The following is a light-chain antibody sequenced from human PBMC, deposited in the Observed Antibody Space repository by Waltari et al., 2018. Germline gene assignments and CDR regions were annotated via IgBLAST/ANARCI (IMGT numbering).Light chain of an antibody. CDR1: QSVTNY. CDR2: GAS. V-gene: IGKV3-20*01. Sequence: VILTQSPATLSLSPGERATLSCRASQSVTNYLAWYQQKPGQAPRLLIYGASNRATGIPDRFSGSGCETEFTLTINSLEPEDFAVYYCQKYSNSPHSFGQGTKVEIK. CDR3: QKYSNSPHS. J-gene: IGKJ2*03.